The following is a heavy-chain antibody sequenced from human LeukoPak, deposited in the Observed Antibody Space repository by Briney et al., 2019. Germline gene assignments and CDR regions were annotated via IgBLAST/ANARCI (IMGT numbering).Heavy chain of an antibody. CDR2: ISGSGGST. D-gene: IGHD3-22*01. CDR3: ARRAGDYSHPYDY. V-gene: IGHV3-23*01. CDR1: GFTLSSYA. J-gene: IGHJ4*02. Sequence: AGGSLRLSCAASGFTLSSYAMSWVRQAPGKGLECVSAISGSGGSTYYADSVKGRFTISRDNSKNTVHLQMNSLRAEDTAMYYCARRAGDYSHPYDYWGQGTLVTVSS.